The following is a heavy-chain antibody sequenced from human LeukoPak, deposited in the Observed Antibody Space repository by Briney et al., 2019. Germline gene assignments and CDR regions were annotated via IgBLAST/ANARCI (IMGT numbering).Heavy chain of an antibody. CDR1: GFTFSSCAM. CDR3: ARVARSGYYDFLTGYYYYYYYMDV. Sequence: MPGGSLRLSCAASGFTFSSCAMSWVHQAPGKGLEWIGSIYYSGSTYYNPSLKSRVTISVDTSKNQFSLKLRSVTAADTAVYYCARVARSGYYDFLTGYYYYYYYMDVWSRGTTVTVSS. J-gene: IGHJ6*03. D-gene: IGHD3-9*01. CDR2: IYYSGST. V-gene: IGHV4-39*07.